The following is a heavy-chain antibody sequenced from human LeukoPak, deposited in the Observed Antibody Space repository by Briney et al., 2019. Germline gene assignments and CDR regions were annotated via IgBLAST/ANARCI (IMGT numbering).Heavy chain of an antibody. Sequence: SVKVSCKASGGTFSSYAISWVRQAPGQGLEWMGGIIPIFGTANYAQKFQGRVTITTDESTSTAYMELSSLRSEDTAVYYCARTRLSSSGSHYYYYMDVWGKGTTVTVSS. CDR2: IIPIFGTA. J-gene: IGHJ6*03. V-gene: IGHV1-69*05. D-gene: IGHD6-6*01. CDR3: ARTRLSSSGSHYYYYMDV. CDR1: GGTFSSYA.